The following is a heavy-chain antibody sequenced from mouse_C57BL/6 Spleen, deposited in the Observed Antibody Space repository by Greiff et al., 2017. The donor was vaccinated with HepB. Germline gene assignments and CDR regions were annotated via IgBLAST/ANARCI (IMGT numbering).Heavy chain of an antibody. CDR2: ISYDGSN. Sequence: EVKLVESGPGLVKPSQSLSLTCSVTGYSITSGYYWNWIRQFPGNKLEWMGYISYDGSNNYNPSLKNRISITRDTSKNQFFLKLNSVTTEDTATYYCARDGYGGFAYWGQGTTLTVSS. CDR1: GYSITSGYY. CDR3: ARDGYGGFAY. V-gene: IGHV3-6*01. J-gene: IGHJ2*01. D-gene: IGHD2-2*01.